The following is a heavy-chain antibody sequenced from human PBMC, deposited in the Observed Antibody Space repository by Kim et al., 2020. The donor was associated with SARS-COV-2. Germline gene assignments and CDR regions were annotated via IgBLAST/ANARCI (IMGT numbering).Heavy chain of an antibody. D-gene: IGHD3-22*01. CDR1: GGSISSGGYY. Sequence: SETLSLTCTLSGGSISSGGYYSSWIRQHPGKGLEWIGYIYYSVCTYYNTSLKSRVTISVDTSKNPFSLKLSSVTAADTAVFYCARDATYDSSGYYSDYY. J-gene: IGHJ6*03. CDR2: IYYSVCT. V-gene: IGHV4-31*03. CDR3: ARDATYDSSGYYSDYY.